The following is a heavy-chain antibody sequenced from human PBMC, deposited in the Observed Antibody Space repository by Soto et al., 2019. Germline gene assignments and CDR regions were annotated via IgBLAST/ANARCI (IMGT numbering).Heavy chain of an antibody. J-gene: IGHJ4*02. D-gene: IGHD6-13*01. V-gene: IGHV4-59*01. CDR2: IHYSGTT. CDR1: GGSMRNYF. Sequence: QVQLQESGPGLVKSSETLSLTCTVSGGSMRNYFWTWIRQPPGKGLEWMGYIHYSGTTSFFPSYNPSLRSRVTISEDTSKNQFSLKLLSVTTADTAVYFCAAGEASSRNLAPYSLDFWGQGTLVTVSS. CDR3: AAGEASSRNLAPYSLDF.